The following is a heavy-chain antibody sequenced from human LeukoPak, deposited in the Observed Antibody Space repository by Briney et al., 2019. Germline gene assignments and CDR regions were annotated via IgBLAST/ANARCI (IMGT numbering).Heavy chain of an antibody. Sequence: GGSLRLSCAASGFTFSSYSMNWVRQAPGKGLEWVSYISSSSSTIYYADSVKGRFTISRDNAKNSLYLQMNSLRAEDTAVYYCARPQYSSGWLPSTEYFHHWGQGPLVTVSS. D-gene: IGHD6-19*01. V-gene: IGHV3-48*01. CDR3: ARPQYSSGWLPSTEYFHH. J-gene: IGHJ1*01. CDR1: GFTFSSYS. CDR2: ISSSSSTI.